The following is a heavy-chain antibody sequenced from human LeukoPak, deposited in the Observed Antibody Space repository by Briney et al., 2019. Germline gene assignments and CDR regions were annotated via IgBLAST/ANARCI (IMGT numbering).Heavy chain of an antibody. D-gene: IGHD3-9*01. CDR3: AKMYNDNSPKRNHMRY. Sequence: GSLRLSCAASGFTFRSYAMSWVRQAPGKGLEWVSVISGSGGSTDYADSVKGRFTISRDNSKNTLYLQMNSLRAEDTAVYYCAKMYNDNSPKRNHMRYWGQGTLVTVSS. CDR1: GFTFRSYA. V-gene: IGHV3-23*01. J-gene: IGHJ4*02. CDR2: ISGSGGST.